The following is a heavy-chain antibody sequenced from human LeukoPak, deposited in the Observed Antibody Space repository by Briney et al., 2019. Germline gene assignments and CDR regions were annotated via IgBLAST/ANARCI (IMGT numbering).Heavy chain of an antibody. V-gene: IGHV1-24*01. CDR1: GYTVTELS. CDR2: FDPEDGET. D-gene: IGHD3-9*01. J-gene: IGHJ4*02. CDR3: ATGSRYYDILTGYASYYFDY. Sequence: ASVKVSCKVSGYTVTELSMHWVRQAPGKGLEWMGGFDPEDGETIYAQKFQGRVTMTEDTSTDTAYMELSSLRSEDTAVYYCATGSRYYDILTGYASYYFDYWGQGTLVTVSS.